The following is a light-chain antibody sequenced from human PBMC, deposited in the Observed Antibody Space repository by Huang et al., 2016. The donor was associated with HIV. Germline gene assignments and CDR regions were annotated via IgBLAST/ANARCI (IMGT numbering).Light chain of an antibody. CDR3: QQYISYPWT. J-gene: IGKJ1*01. Sequence: DIQMTQSPSTLSASIGDRAIITCRASQNISSWLAWYQQKPGKAPKLLIYRGSNLESGVSSRFSGGGSGTEFTLTINSLQPDDFASYYCQQYISYPWTFGQGTKVEIK. V-gene: IGKV1-5*03. CDR2: RGS. CDR1: QNISSW.